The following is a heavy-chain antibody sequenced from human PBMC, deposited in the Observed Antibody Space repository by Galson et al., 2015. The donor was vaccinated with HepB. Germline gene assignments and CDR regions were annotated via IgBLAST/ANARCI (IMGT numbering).Heavy chain of an antibody. CDR3: TTDVYYSTYWSWLDP. Sequence: SLRLSCAASGFPFNNAWMTWVRPAPGMGLEWVGRIKSKTDGETTDYAAPVKGRFTISRDDSKNRLYLQMNSLKTEDTAVYYCTTDVYYSTYWSWLDPWGQGTLVTVSS. V-gene: IGHV3-15*01. J-gene: IGHJ5*02. CDR2: IKSKTDGETT. D-gene: IGHD2-8*02. CDR1: GFPFNNAW.